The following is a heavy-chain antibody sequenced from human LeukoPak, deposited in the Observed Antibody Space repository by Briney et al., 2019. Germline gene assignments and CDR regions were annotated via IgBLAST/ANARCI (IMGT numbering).Heavy chain of an antibody. CDR3: ARGGYSGYDYGGGHYFDY. V-gene: IGHV3-48*04. D-gene: IGHD5-12*01. J-gene: IGHJ4*02. CDR1: GFIFSDDN. Sequence: GGSLRLSCAASGFIFSDDNMNWVRQAPGKGLEWVSYISSGSSTIYYADSVKGRFTISRDNAKNSLYLQMNSLRAEDTAVYYCARGGYSGYDYGGGHYFDYWGQGILVTVSS. CDR2: ISSGSSTI.